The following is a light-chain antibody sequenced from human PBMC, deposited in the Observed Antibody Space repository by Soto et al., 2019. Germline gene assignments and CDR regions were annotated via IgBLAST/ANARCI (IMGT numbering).Light chain of an antibody. CDR1: QSVSSSY. Sequence: EIVLTQSPGTLSLSPGERATLSCRASQSVSSSYLAWFQQKPGQAPRLLIFGASSRGTGIPDMFSGSGSGTHFTLTIRRLDPEDFAVYFCQQYGSSPRTFGQGTEVEF. CDR2: GAS. V-gene: IGKV3-20*01. J-gene: IGKJ1*01. CDR3: QQYGSSPRT.